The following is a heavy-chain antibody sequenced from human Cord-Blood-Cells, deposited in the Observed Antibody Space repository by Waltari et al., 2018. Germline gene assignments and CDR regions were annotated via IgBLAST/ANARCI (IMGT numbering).Heavy chain of an antibody. V-gene: IGHV4-38-2*02. CDR3: ARQSDY. J-gene: IGHJ4*02. CDR1: GYSLSSGYY. CDR2: IYHSGST. Sequence: QVQLQESVPGLLKPSETMSLTCTVSGYSLSSGYYWGWIRQPPGKGLEWIGSIYHSGSTYYNPSLKRRVTISVDTSKNQFSLKLSSVTAADTAVYYCARQSDYWGQGTLVTVSS.